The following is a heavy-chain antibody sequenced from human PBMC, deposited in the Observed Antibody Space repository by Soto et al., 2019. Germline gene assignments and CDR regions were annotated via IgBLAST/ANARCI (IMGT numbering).Heavy chain of an antibody. CDR2: MNPNSGNT. CDR1: GYTFTSYD. CDR3: ARELIAVAGTGGDY. D-gene: IGHD6-19*01. Sequence: QVQLVQSGAEVKKPGASVKVSCKASGYTFTSYDINWVRQATGQGLEWMGWMNPNSGNTGYAQKFQGRVTMTRNTSKSTAYMELSSLRSEDTAVYYCARELIAVAGTGGDYWGQGTLVTVSS. V-gene: IGHV1-8*01. J-gene: IGHJ4*02.